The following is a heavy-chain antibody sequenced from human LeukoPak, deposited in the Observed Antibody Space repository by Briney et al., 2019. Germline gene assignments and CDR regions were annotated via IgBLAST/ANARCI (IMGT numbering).Heavy chain of an antibody. V-gene: IGHV3-48*03. D-gene: IGHD3-10*02. Sequence: GGSLRLSCAASGFTFSSYEMNWVRQAPGKGLEWVSYISSSGSTIYYADSVKGRFTISRDNAKSSLYLQMNSLRAEETAVYYCAELGITMIGGVWGKGTTVTISS. CDR1: GFTFSSYE. CDR2: ISSSGSTI. J-gene: IGHJ6*04. CDR3: AELGITMIGGV.